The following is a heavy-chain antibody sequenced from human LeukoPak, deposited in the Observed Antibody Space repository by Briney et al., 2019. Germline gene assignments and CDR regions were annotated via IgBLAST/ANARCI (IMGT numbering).Heavy chain of an antibody. CDR3: ARVGGRLRLGSLGY. CDR2: INTHTGNP. V-gene: IGHV7-4-1*02. Sequence: ASVKVSCKASGYTFTSYAMNWVRQAPGQGLEWKGWINTHTGNPTYAQGFTGRFVFSLDTSVSTAYLQISSLKAEDTAVYYCARVGGRLRLGSLGYWGQGTLVTVSS. D-gene: IGHD5-12*01. J-gene: IGHJ4*02. CDR1: GYTFTSYA.